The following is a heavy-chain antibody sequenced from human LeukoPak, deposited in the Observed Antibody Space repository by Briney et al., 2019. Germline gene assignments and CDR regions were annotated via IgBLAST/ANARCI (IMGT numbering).Heavy chain of an antibody. CDR2: INGSGGIT. J-gene: IGHJ4*02. D-gene: IGHD1-26*01. V-gene: IGHV3-23*01. CDR1: GFTFSSYA. CDR3: AKDIPIAGIVGAPSAMFDY. Sequence: GGSLRLSCAASGFTFSSYAMSWVRQAPGKGLEWVSPINGSGGITNYADSVKGRFTISRDNSKHTLYLQMNSLRAEDTAVYYCAKDIPIAGIVGAPSAMFDYWGQGTLVTVSS.